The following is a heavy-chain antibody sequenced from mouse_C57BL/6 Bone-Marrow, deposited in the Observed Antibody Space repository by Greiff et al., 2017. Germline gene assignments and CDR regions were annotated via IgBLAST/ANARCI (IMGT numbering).Heavy chain of an antibody. D-gene: IGHD1-1*01. Sequence: EVMLVESGGDLVKPGGSLKLSCAASGFTFSSYGMSWVRQTPDKRLEWVATISSGGSYTYYPDSVKGRFTISRDNAKTTLYLQMSSLKSEDTAMYYCARRGIYYYGRGFAYWGQGTLVTVSA. CDR3: ARRGIYYYGRGFAY. CDR1: GFTFSSYG. J-gene: IGHJ3*01. CDR2: ISSGGSYT. V-gene: IGHV5-6*02.